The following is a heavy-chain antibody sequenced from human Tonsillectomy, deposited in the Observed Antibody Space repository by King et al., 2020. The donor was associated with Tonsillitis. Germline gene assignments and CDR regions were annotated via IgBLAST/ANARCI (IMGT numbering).Heavy chain of an antibody. J-gene: IGHJ1*01. Sequence: QLQESGPGLVKPSETLSLTCTVSGASISSYYWSWIRQPPGKGLEWIGYVYYSGSTNYNPSLKSRVTISVDTSKNQFSLKLSSVTAADTAVYYCARSSEDDSYEAVHHWGQGTLVTVSS. CDR1: GASISSYY. CDR2: VYYSGST. V-gene: IGHV4-59*01. CDR3: ARSSEDDSYEAVHH. D-gene: IGHD3-22*01.